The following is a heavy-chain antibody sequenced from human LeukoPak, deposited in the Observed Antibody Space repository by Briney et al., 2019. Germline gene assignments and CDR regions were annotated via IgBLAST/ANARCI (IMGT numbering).Heavy chain of an antibody. CDR2: IYTSGST. CDR1: GVSISSYY. CDR3: ARDPNGPERSEVHITIFGVVTSERGYFDY. Sequence: PSETLSLTCTVSGVSISSYYWSWIRQPAGKGLEWIGRIYTSGSTNYNPSLKSRVTMSVDTSKNQFSLKLSSVTAADTAVYYCARDPNGPERSEVHITIFGVVTSERGYFDYWGQGTLVTVSS. D-gene: IGHD3-3*01. J-gene: IGHJ4*02. V-gene: IGHV4-4*07.